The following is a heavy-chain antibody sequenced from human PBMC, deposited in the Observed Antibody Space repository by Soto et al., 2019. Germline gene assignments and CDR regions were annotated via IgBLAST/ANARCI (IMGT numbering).Heavy chain of an antibody. J-gene: IGHJ4*02. V-gene: IGHV3-30*03. CDR3: ALTRRSSLLEVAGPGFEY. CDR1: GFNFGVFG. Sequence: QVQLVESGGGVVQWGGSVRLSCAASGFNFGVFGMHWVRQAPGKGLEWLSVLSYEGSEEYYADSVRGRFTISRDNSKNTLFLQMDSLRVDDTGVYYCALTRRSSLLEVAGPGFEYWGQGTLVTVS. D-gene: IGHD6-19*01. CDR2: LSYEGSEE.